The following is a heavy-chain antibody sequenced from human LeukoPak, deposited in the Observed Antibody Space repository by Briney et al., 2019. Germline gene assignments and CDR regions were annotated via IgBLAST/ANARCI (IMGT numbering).Heavy chain of an antibody. CDR3: TRFGESHFDY. CDR1: GYSFTSYY. V-gene: IGHV1-46*01. Sequence: ASVKVSCKASGYSFTSYYVHWVRQAPGQGLEWMGIINPSNGDTVYAQKFQGRVTMTRDTSTSTVYMELNSLTSDHTAVYYCTRFGESHFDYWGQGTLVTVSS. D-gene: IGHD3-10*01. J-gene: IGHJ4*02. CDR2: INPSNGDT.